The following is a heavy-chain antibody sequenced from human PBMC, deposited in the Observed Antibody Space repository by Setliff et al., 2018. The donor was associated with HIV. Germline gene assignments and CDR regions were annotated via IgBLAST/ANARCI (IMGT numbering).Heavy chain of an antibody. V-gene: IGHV4-39*07. CDR3: ARFSTSSGGTFDY. Sequence: SETLSLTCTVSGGSISSSNYYWGWIRQPPGKGLEWIGSIYYSGSTYYNPSLKSRVTISVDTSKNQFSLKLTSVTAADTAVYYCARFSTSSGGTFDYWGQGTLVTVSS. J-gene: IGHJ4*02. CDR1: GGSISSSNYY. D-gene: IGHD6-6*01. CDR2: IYYSGST.